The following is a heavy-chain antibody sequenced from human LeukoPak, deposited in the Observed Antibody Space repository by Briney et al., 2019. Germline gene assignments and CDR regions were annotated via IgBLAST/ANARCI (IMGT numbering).Heavy chain of an antibody. CDR3: ARADGATFYYYYYMDV. CDR2: IIPIFGTA. V-gene: IGHV1-69*06. J-gene: IGHJ6*03. Sequence: ASVKVSCKASGGTFSSYAISWVRQAPGQGLEWMGGIIPIFGTANYAQKFQGRVTITADKSTSTAYMELSSLRSEDTAVYYCARADGATFYYYYYMDVWGKGTTVTVSS. D-gene: IGHD3-16*01. CDR1: GGTFSSYA.